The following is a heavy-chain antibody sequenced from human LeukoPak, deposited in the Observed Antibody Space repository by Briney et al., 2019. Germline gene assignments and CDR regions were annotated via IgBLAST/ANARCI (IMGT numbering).Heavy chain of an antibody. V-gene: IGHV4-34*01. Sequence: SETLSLTCAVYGGSFSGYYWSWIRQPPGKGLEWIGEINHSGSTNYNPSLKSRVTISVDTSKKQFSLKLSSVTAADTAVYYCASSDTAMAHIDYWGQGTLVTVSS. CDR2: INHSGST. CDR3: ASSDTAMAHIDY. J-gene: IGHJ4*02. CDR1: GGSFSGYY. D-gene: IGHD5-18*01.